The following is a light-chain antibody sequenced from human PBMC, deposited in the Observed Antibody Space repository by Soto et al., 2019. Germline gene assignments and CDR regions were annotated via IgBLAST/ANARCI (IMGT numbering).Light chain of an antibody. V-gene: IGKV1-12*01. CDR3: QQCNSFPLT. CDR1: QNIDNW. J-gene: IGKJ5*01. CDR2: SAS. Sequence: DSQMTQSPSSVPASVGDRVTITCRASQNIDNWLAWYQQKPGKAPHLLIYSASTLQNGVPSRFSGRGSGTDFTLTISSLQPEDFATYYCQQCNSFPLTFGQGTRLEI.